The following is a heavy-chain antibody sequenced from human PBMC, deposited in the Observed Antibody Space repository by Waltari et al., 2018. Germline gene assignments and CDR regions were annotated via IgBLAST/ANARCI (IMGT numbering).Heavy chain of an antibody. CDR1: GGTFSSYA. Sequence: QVQLVQSGAEVKKPGSSVKVSCKASGGTFSSYAISWVRQAPGQGLEWMGGIIPIFGTANYAQKFQGRVTITADESTSTAYMERSSLGSEDTAVYECAGEGKGSGAGWFDPWGQGTLVTVSS. CDR2: IIPIFGTA. CDR3: AGEGKGSGAGWFDP. J-gene: IGHJ5*02. V-gene: IGHV1-69*13. D-gene: IGHD1-26*01.